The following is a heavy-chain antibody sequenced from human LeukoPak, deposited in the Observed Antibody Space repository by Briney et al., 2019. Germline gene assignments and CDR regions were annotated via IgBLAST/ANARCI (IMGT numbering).Heavy chain of an antibody. CDR1: GFTFSSYA. J-gene: IGHJ4*02. D-gene: IGHD5-24*01. CDR2: ISYDGSNK. CDR3: APSRDGYTMWDY. V-gene: IGHV3-30-3*01. Sequence: PGRSLRLSCAASGFTFSSYAMHWVRQAPGKGLEWVAVISYDGSNKYYADSVKGRFTISRDNSQNTLYLQMNSLRAEDTAVYYCAPSRDGYTMWDYWGQGTLVTVSS.